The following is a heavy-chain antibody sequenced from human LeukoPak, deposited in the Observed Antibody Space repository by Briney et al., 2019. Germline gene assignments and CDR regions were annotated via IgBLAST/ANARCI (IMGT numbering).Heavy chain of an antibody. V-gene: IGHV3-23*01. CDR2: ISSSGGTT. Sequence: GGSLRLSCAASGFTVSSNYMSWVRQAPGKGLEWVSAISSSGGTTYYADSVKGRFTISRDNSKDTLYLQMNSLRAEDTAVYYCAKDRGMFLVGYLDYWGQGTLVTVSS. CDR1: GFTVSSNY. D-gene: IGHD2-15*01. CDR3: AKDRGMFLVGYLDY. J-gene: IGHJ4*02.